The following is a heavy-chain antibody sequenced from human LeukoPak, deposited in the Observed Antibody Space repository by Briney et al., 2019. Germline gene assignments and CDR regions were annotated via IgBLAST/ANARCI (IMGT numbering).Heavy chain of an antibody. CDR3: AKSGGQQLVAAYGMDV. D-gene: IGHD6-13*01. V-gene: IGHV3-7*01. CDR1: GFTFSSYW. CDR2: INHNGNVN. J-gene: IGHJ6*02. Sequence: GSLRLSCAASGFTFSSYWMNWARQAPGKGLEWVASINHNGNVNYYVDSVKGRFTISRDNAKNSLYLQMNSLRVEDTAVYYCAKSGGQQLVAAYGMDVWGQGTTVTVSS.